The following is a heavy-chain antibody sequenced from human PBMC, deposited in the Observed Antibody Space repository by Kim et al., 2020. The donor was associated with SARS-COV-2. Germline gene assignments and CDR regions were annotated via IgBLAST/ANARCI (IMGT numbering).Heavy chain of an antibody. CDR3: ARGRDIVVVPAAIPFDY. CDR1: GFTFSSYW. D-gene: IGHD2-2*01. CDR2: IKQDGSEK. J-gene: IGHJ4*02. V-gene: IGHV3-7*03. Sequence: GGSLRLSCAASGFTFSSYWMSWVRQAPGKGLEWVANIKQDGSEKYYVDSVKGRFTISRDNAKNSLYLQMNSLRAEDTAVYYCARGRDIVVVPAAIPFDYWGQGTLVTVSS.